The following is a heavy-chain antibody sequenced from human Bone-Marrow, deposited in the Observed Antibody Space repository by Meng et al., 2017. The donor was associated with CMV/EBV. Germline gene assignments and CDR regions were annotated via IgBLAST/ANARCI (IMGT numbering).Heavy chain of an antibody. CDR3: ARGVVVPAAGNWFDP. Sequence: SETLSLTCAVYGGSFSGYYWSWIRQPPGKGLEWIGYIYYSGYTYYSPSLKSRVTISIDTSKSQFSLKLSSVTAADTAVYYCARGVVVPAAGNWFDPRGQGTLVTSPQ. D-gene: IGHD2-2*01. CDR1: GGSFSGYY. CDR2: IYYSGYT. J-gene: IGHJ5*02. V-gene: IGHV4-30-4*08.